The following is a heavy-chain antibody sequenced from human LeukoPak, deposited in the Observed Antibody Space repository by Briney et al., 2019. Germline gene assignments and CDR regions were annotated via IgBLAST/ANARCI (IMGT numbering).Heavy chain of an antibody. Sequence: ASVRVSCKASGYTFTGHYLHWVRQAPGQGLEWMGWIDPHSGDTNYAQKFQGRVPMTRDTSITTAYMELSRLTSDDTAVYYCAREVASGYCIDGVCPPFGYWGQGTLVAVSS. CDR1: GYTFTGHY. J-gene: IGHJ4*02. V-gene: IGHV1-2*02. CDR2: IDPHSGDT. D-gene: IGHD2-8*01. CDR3: AREVASGYCIDGVCPPFGY.